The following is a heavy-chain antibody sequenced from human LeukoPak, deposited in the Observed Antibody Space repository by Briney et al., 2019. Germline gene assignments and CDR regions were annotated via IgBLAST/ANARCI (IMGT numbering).Heavy chain of an antibody. CDR1: GYTFTSYD. Sequence: GASVKVSCKASGYTFTSYDINWVRQAPGQGLEWMGWMSPNSGKTGYAQKFQGRVTMTRETSITTAYMELSSLRSEDTAVYYCARGQTSYYHYYGLDVWGQGTTVTVSS. CDR3: ARGQTSYYHYYGLDV. V-gene: IGHV1-8*01. J-gene: IGHJ6*02. CDR2: MSPNSGKT.